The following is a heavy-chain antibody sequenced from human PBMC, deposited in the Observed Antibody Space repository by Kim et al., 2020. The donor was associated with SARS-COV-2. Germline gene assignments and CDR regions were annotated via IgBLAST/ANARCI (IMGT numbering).Heavy chain of an antibody. CDR2: TYYRSKWSS. J-gene: IGHJ6*02. Sequence: SQTLSLTRAISGDSVSSNSAAWNWIRQSPSRGLEWLGRTYYRSKWSSDYAVSLKSRININADTSKNQFSLQLDSATPEDTAVYFCARDARPLGYGMDVWG. CDR1: GDSVSSNSAA. D-gene: IGHD6-6*01. V-gene: IGHV6-1*01. CDR3: ARDARPLGYGMDV.